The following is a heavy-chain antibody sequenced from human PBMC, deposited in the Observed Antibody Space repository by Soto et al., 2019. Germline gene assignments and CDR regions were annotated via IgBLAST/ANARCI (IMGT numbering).Heavy chain of an antibody. V-gene: IGHV3-23*01. D-gene: IGHD6-19*01. Sequence: EVQLLESGGGLVQPGGSLRLSCAASGFTFSSYAMSWVRQAPGKGLEWVSAISGSGGSTYYGDSVKGRFTISRDNFKNALYLRMNSLRAEDTAVYYCAKGDLWGSIAVAGDWGQGTLVTVSS. CDR3: AKGDLWGSIAVAGD. CDR2: ISGSGGST. J-gene: IGHJ4*02. CDR1: GFTFSSYA.